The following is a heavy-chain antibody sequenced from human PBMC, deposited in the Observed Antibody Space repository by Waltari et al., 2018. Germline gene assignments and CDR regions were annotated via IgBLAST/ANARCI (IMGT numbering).Heavy chain of an antibody. J-gene: IGHJ3*01. CDR2: MSYSGAT. D-gene: IGHD3-10*02. CDR1: SRTSSGDS. Sequence: SRTSSGDSWLWLRQRPGKGLEWTVTMSYSGATYYNPYVRRRVTVSLDTSQKQVSLKLTSVTAADTAVYYCATYVGASVVTAAFDVWGQGTMVTASS. V-gene: IGHV4-39*01. CDR3: ATYVGASVVTAAFDV.